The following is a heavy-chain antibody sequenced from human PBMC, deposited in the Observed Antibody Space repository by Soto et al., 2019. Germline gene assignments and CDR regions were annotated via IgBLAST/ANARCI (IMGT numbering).Heavy chain of an antibody. CDR2: ISSNGGST. CDR3: ARGPYYDSSGYYGMDV. Sequence: EVQLVESGGGLVQPGGSLRLSCAASGFTFSSYAMHWVRQAPGKGLEYVSAISSNGGSTYYANSVKGRFTISRDNSKNTLYLQMGSLRAEVMAVYYCARGPYYDSSGYYGMDVWGQGTTVTVSS. J-gene: IGHJ6*02. V-gene: IGHV3-64*01. CDR1: GFTFSSYA. D-gene: IGHD3-22*01.